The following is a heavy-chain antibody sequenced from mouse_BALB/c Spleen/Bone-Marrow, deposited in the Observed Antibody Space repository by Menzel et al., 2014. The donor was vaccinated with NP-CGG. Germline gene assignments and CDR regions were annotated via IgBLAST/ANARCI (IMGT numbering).Heavy chain of an antibody. D-gene: IGHD3-3*01. CDR1: GYTFTSYW. Sequence: QVQLQQSGAELARPGASVKLSCKASGYTFTSYWMQWVKQRPGQGLEWIGAIYPGDGDTRYTQKFKGKATLTADESSSTAYMQLSSLASEDSAVYYCAKEGRGAYWGQGTLVTVSA. CDR3: AKEGRGAY. CDR2: IYPGDGDT. V-gene: IGHV1-87*01. J-gene: IGHJ3*01.